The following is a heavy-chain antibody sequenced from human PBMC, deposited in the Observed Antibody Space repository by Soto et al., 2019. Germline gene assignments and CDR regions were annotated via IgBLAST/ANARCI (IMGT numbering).Heavy chain of an antibody. Sequence: QVQLQESGPGLVKPSQTLSLTCTVSGGSISSGGYYWSWIRQHPGKGLEWIGYIYYSGSTYYNPSFWGRLTRSVDTSKSQFFLKLGSVPAADTAVYYGAGDCSSTSCYTGTDYWGQGTLGTVSS. CDR3: AGDCSSTSCYTGTDY. J-gene: IGHJ4*02. V-gene: IGHV4-31*03. D-gene: IGHD2-2*02. CDR1: GGSISSGGYY. CDR2: IYYSGST.